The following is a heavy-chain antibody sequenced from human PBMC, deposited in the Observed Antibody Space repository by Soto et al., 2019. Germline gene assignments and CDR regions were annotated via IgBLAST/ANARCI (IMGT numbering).Heavy chain of an antibody. CDR3: ARSLWFGELH. Sequence: QITLKESGPTLVKPTQTLTLTCSFSGFSLSTTGVGVGWIRQSPGKALEWLAIIYWDNDKRYSPSLKSRVTITKDTSKKQVVLTVTNMDSVDTGRYYCARSLWFGELHWGQGALVTVSS. D-gene: IGHD3-10*01. V-gene: IGHV2-5*02. CDR1: GFSLSTTGVG. CDR2: IYWDNDK. J-gene: IGHJ4*02.